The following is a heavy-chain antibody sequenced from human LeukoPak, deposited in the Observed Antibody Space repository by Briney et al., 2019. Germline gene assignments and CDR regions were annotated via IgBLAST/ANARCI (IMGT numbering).Heavy chain of an antibody. D-gene: IGHD3-22*01. CDR2: ISRSGSTT. Sequence: GGSLRLSCPASGFTFTSYAMSWVRQAPGKGLEWVSYISRSGSTTEYADSVRGRFTISRDDAQNSLYLQMDSLSAEDTAVYYCASPRGVMTNGPFFDNWGQGTLVTVSS. J-gene: IGHJ4*02. CDR1: GFTFTSYA. V-gene: IGHV3-48*04. CDR3: ASPRGVMTNGPFFDN.